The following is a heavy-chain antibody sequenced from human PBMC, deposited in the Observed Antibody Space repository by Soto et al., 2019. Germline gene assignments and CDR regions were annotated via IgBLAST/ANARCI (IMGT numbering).Heavy chain of an antibody. J-gene: IGHJ2*01. D-gene: IGHD6-19*01. Sequence: TRSPPGSVPGGSISGGGSSWSGSRQHPGKGVEWIGYIYYTGSTYYHPSLKHRVTISVDTSKTQFSLKLSSVTAADTAVYYCAIKQHSSGTVIYWYFDPWGRGTLVTVSS. CDR3: AIKQHSSGTVIYWYFDP. CDR2: IYYTGST. CDR1: GGSISGGGSS. V-gene: IGHV4-31*03.